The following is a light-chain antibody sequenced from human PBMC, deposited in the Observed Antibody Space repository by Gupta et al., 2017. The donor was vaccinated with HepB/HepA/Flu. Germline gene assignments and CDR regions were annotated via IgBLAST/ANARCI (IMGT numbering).Light chain of an antibody. CDR3: EQEDRSPGT. CDR2: DGS. V-gene: IGKV3D-20*01. Sequence: EIVLTQSPATLSLSPGEGATRSCGARQSLSSSYLAWFQQKEGLAPRLLIYDGSRRATGIPDRFSGSGSGTXITLTIXRLEPEEFAVYYCEQEDRSPGTFGXGTKLEIK. CDR1: QSLSSSY. J-gene: IGKJ2*01.